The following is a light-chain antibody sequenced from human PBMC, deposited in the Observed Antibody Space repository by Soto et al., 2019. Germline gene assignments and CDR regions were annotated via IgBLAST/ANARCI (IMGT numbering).Light chain of an antibody. CDR1: QGIGDT. J-gene: IGKJ5*01. V-gene: IGKV3-11*01. CDR3: QKRSNWPPT. CDR2: DAS. Sequence: EVVMRQSPATLSVSPGEGSTLSCRASQGIGDTLAWYQQKPGQAPRLLIYDASNRATGIPARFSGSGSGTDFTLTISSLEPEDFAVYYCQKRSNWPPTFGQGTRLEIK.